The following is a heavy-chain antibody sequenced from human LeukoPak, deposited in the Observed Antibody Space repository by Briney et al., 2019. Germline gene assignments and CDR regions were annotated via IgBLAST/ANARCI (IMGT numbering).Heavy chain of an antibody. CDR2: INPSGGST. J-gene: IGHJ4*02. Sequence: ASVNVSCKASGGTFSSYAISWVRQAPGQGLEWMGIINPSGGSTSYAQKFQGRVTMTRDTSTSTVYMELRSLRSDDTAVYYCATSSLDYGDYGEPLDYWGQGTLVTVSS. D-gene: IGHD4-17*01. CDR1: GGTFSSYA. CDR3: ATSSLDYGDYGEPLDY. V-gene: IGHV1-46*01.